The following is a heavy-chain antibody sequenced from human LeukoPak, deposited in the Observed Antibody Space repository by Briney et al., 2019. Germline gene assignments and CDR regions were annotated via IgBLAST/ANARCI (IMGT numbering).Heavy chain of an antibody. Sequence: ASVKVSCKASGYTFTSYGIIWVRQAPGQGLEWMGWISPYNGDTNYAQKLQGRVTMTTETSTTTAYMELRSLRSDDTAVYYCARQTGDRAFDPWGQGTLVTVFS. CDR1: GYTFTSYG. CDR2: ISPYNGDT. CDR3: ARQTGDRAFDP. V-gene: IGHV1-18*01. D-gene: IGHD1-1*01. J-gene: IGHJ5*02.